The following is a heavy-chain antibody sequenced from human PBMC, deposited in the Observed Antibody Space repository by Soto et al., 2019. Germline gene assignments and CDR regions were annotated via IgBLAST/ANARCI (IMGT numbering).Heavy chain of an antibody. CDR3: ARDRSRAGYFDY. CDR1: GDSISSGGYY. D-gene: IGHD6-13*01. Sequence: SETLSLTCTVSGDSISSGGYYWSWIRQHPGKGLEWIGYIYYSGSTYYNPSLKSRVTISLDTSKNQFSLKLTSVTAADTAVYYCARDRSRAGYFDYWGRGTLVTVSS. CDR2: IYYSGST. V-gene: IGHV4-31*03. J-gene: IGHJ4*02.